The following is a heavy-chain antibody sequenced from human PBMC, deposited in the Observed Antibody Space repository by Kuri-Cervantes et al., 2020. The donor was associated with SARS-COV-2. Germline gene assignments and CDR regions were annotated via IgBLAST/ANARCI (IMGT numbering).Heavy chain of an antibody. CDR3: ARDKIPMVRSTDAFDM. V-gene: IGHV1-69*13. J-gene: IGHJ3*02. D-gene: IGHD3-10*01. CDR1: GGTFSSYA. Sequence: SVQVSCQASGGTFSSYAISWVRQAPGQGLEWMEGIIPIFGTANYAQKFQGRVTLTADESTSTAYMELSSLRSEDTAVYYCARDKIPMVRSTDAFDMWGQGTMVTVSS. CDR2: IIPIFGTA.